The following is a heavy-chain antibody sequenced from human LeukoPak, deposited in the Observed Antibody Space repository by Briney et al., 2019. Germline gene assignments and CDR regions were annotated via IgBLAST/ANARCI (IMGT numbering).Heavy chain of an antibody. CDR2: IYYSGST. CDR1: GGSISSYY. J-gene: IGHJ5*02. Sequence: SETLSLTCTVSGGSISSYYWSWIRQPPGKGLEWIGYIYYSGSTNYNPSLKSRVTISVDTSKNQFSLKLSSVTAADTAVYYCARGSIVVVPAAMSFPFDPWGQGTLVTVSS. D-gene: IGHD2-2*01. CDR3: ARGSIVVVPAAMSFPFDP. V-gene: IGHV4-59*08.